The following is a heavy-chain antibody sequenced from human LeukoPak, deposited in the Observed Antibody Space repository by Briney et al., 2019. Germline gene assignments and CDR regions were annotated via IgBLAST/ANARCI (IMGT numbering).Heavy chain of an antibody. CDR1: GGSISSYY. Sequence: PSETLSLTCTVSGGSISSYYWSWIRQPPGKGLGWIGYIYYSGSTNYNPSLKSRVTISVDTSKNQFSLKLSSVTAADTAVYYCARGVRASGSYLVYWGQGTLVTVSS. J-gene: IGHJ4*02. D-gene: IGHD1-26*01. V-gene: IGHV4-59*01. CDR2: IYYSGST. CDR3: ARGVRASGSYLVY.